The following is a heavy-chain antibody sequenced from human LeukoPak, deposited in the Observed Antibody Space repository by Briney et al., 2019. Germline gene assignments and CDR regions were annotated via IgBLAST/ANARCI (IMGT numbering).Heavy chain of an antibody. CDR1: GGSISSGGYY. Sequence: PSETLSLTCTVSGGSISSGGYYWNWIRQHPGKGLEWIGYIYYIGSTYYNPSLKSRVTISVDTSKNQFSLKLSSVTAADTAVYYCARDPGGGYDSGVHYFDYWGQGILVTVSS. CDR3: ARDPGGGYDSGVHYFDY. D-gene: IGHD5-12*01. J-gene: IGHJ4*02. CDR2: IYYIGST. V-gene: IGHV4-31*03.